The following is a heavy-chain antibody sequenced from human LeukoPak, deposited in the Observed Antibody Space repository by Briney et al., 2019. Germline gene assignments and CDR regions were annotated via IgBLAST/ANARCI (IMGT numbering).Heavy chain of an antibody. CDR1: GGSISSSSYY. Sequence: SETLSLTCTVSGGSISSSSYYWGWIRQPPGKGLEWIGSIYHSGSTYYNPSLKSRVTISVDTSKNQFSLKLSSVTAADTAVYYCARVGYSYGYQDYWGQGTLVTVSS. CDR3: ARVGYSYGYQDY. D-gene: IGHD5-18*01. CDR2: IYHSGST. J-gene: IGHJ4*02. V-gene: IGHV4-39*07.